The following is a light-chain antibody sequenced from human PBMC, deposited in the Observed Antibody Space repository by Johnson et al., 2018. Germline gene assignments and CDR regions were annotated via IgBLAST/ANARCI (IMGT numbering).Light chain of an antibody. J-gene: IGLJ1*01. Sequence: QSVLTQPPSVSAAPGQKVTISCSGSSSNIGNNYVSWYQQLPGTAPKLLIYENNKRPSGIPDLFSGSKSGTSATLATTGLQPGDEADYYCGTWDSSLSAGNVFGTGTKVTVL. CDR3: GTWDSSLSAGNV. V-gene: IGLV1-51*02. CDR2: ENN. CDR1: SSNIGNNY.